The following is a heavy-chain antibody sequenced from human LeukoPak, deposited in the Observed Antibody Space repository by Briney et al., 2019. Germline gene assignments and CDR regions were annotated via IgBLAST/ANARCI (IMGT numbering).Heavy chain of an antibody. CDR2: IFNSGNT. CDR1: GASINSGNYY. Sequence: PSQTLSLTCTVSGASINSGNYYWNWIRQPAGKGLEWIGRIFNSGNTNYNPSLESRVTISIDTSKNQFSLKLSSVTAADTAVYYCARELGERITIFGVVTLDGAFDIWGQGTMVTVSS. J-gene: IGHJ3*02. V-gene: IGHV4-61*02. CDR3: ARELGERITIFGVVTLDGAFDI. D-gene: IGHD3-3*01.